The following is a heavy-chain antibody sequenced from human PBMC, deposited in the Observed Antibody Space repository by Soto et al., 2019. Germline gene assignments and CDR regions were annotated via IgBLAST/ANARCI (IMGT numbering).Heavy chain of an antibody. D-gene: IGHD2-8*01. J-gene: IGHJ4*02. V-gene: IGHV4-59*01. CDR3: ARRRMSTNVFDY. CDR1: GGSISSYY. CDR2: IYYSGST. Sequence: PSETLSLTCTVSGGSISSYYWSWIRQPPGKGLEWIGYIYYSGSTNYNPSLKSRVTISVDTSKNQFSLKLSSVTAADTAVYYCARRRMSTNVFDYWGQGTLVTV.